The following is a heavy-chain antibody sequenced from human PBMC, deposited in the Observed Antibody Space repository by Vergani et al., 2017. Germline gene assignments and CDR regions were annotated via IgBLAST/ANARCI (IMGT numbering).Heavy chain of an antibody. CDR1: GFTFNHYV. CDR2: ISGSGGTT. Sequence: EVQLLESGGDLVQPGGSLRLSCAASGFTFNHYVMNWVRPAPGKGLELVSGISGSGGTTYYAGAVKGRFTISRDSSKNTLYQQMNSLSAGDTAVYYCAKANARNSVYDYLYDDNALDVWGQGTTVTVSS. D-gene: IGHD5/OR15-5a*01. J-gene: IGHJ6*02. V-gene: IGHV3-23*01. CDR3: AKANARNSVYDYLYDDNALDV.